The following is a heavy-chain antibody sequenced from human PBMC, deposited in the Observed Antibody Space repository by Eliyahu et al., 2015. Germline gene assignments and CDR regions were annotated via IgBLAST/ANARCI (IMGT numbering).Heavy chain of an antibody. CDR2: LYYSGST. J-gene: IGHJ5*02. D-gene: IGHD6-19*01. Sequence: QLQLQESGPGLVKPSETLSLTCTVSGASISSSSYYWGWIRQPPGKGXEWIGSLYYSGSTYYNPSLKSRVTISVDTSKNQFSLKLSSVTAADTAVYYCARLTLAVSRWFDPWGQGTLVTVSS. CDR3: ARLTLAVSRWFDP. V-gene: IGHV4-39*01. CDR1: GASISSSSYY.